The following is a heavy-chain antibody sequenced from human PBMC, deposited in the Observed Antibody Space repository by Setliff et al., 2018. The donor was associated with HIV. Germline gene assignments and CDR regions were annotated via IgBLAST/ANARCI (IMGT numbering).Heavy chain of an antibody. Sequence: GESLTISCAASGFTFSDYYMSWIRQAPGKGLEWVSYISSSGTTKNYADSVKGRLTISRDNAKNSLYLQMNSLRVEDTALYYCARRSFNWNYATGWGVFDLWGRGTLVTVSS. V-gene: IGHV3-11*04. J-gene: IGHJ2*01. CDR2: ISSSGTTK. CDR1: GFTFSDYY. CDR3: ARRSFNWNYATGWGVFDL. D-gene: IGHD1-20*01.